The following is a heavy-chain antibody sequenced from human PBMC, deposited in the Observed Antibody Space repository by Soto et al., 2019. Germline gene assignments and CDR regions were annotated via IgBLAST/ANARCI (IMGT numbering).Heavy chain of an antibody. CDR2: IDPSDSYT. CDR3: ARNVVSYGMDV. J-gene: IGHJ6*02. CDR1: VYSFTTYI. Sequence: PGESLKISCKGSVYSFTTYIIVWVRQVPGKGLEWMGRIDPSDSYTNYSPSFQGHVTISADKSISTAYLQWSSLKASDTAMYYCARNVVSYGMDVWGQGTTVTVSS. D-gene: IGHD3-22*01. V-gene: IGHV5-10-1*01.